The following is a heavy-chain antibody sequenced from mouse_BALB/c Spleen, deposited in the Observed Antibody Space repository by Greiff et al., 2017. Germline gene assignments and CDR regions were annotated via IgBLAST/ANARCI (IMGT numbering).Heavy chain of an antibody. V-gene: IGHV5-6*01. CDR1: GFTFSSYG. J-gene: IGHJ2*01. Sequence: EVQGVESGGDLVKPGGSLKLSCAASGFTFSSYGMSWVRQTPDKRLEWVATISSGGSYTYYPDSVKGRFTISRDNAKNTLYLQLGSLKSEDTAMYYCARRDVDYWGQGTTLTVSS. CDR3: ARRDVDY. CDR2: ISSGGSYT.